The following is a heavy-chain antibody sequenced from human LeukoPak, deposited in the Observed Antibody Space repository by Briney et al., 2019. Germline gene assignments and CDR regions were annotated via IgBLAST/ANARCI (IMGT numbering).Heavy chain of an antibody. Sequence: GGSLRLSCAASGFTFSSYWMHWVRQVPGKGLVWVSRVNSDGGSTSYADSVKGRFNISRDNAKNTFYLQMNSLRAEDTAVYYCACSVAAAGTGWGQGTLVTVSS. CDR3: ACSVAAAGTG. D-gene: IGHD6-13*01. J-gene: IGHJ4*02. CDR2: VNSDGGST. CDR1: GFTFSSYW. V-gene: IGHV3-74*01.